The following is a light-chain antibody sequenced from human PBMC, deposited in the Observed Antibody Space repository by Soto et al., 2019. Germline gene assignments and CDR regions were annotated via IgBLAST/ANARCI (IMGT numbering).Light chain of an antibody. V-gene: IGKV3-20*01. CDR2: GAS. Sequence: IVLTHSPGTLSLSRGETATLSFRAIHSVSSYYLAWYQQKPGQAPRLLIDGASNRGTGIPDRFSGSGSGTDFTLTSSRLEAEDVAVYYCQQYGSSGTFGQGTKVDIK. CDR1: HSVSSYY. J-gene: IGKJ1*01. CDR3: QQYGSSGT.